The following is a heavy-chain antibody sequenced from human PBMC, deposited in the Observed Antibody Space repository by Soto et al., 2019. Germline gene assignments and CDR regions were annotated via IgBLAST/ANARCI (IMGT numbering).Heavy chain of an antibody. D-gene: IGHD2-15*01. Sequence: QVQLVESGRGVVQPGGSLRLSCTTSGFTFNTYGMHWIRQAPGKGLKWVAIIWYDGSNKYYADSVKGRFTISRDNSKNTLYLQMNSLRAEDTALYYCARADCTGAYCYSWPFNYGVDVWGQGTTVTVSS. V-gene: IGHV3-33*08. J-gene: IGHJ6*02. CDR1: GFTFNTYG. CDR2: IWYDGSNK. CDR3: ARADCTGAYCYSWPFNYGVDV.